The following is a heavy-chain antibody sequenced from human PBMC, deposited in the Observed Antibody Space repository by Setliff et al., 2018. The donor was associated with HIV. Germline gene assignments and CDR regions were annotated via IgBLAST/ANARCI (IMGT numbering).Heavy chain of an antibody. J-gene: IGHJ6*03. CDR3: ATRTDYYYYYYMDV. CDR2: INPNSGGT. CDR1: GYIFTDYY. V-gene: IGHV1-2*06. Sequence: GASVKVSCKASGYIFTDYYMHWVRQAPGQELGWTGRINPNSGGTNYAQKFQGRVTMTRDTSISTAYTELSSLRSEDTAVYYCATRTDYYYYYYMDVWGKGTTVTVSS.